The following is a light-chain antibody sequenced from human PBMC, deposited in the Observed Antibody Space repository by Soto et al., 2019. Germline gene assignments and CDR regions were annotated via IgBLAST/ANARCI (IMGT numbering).Light chain of an antibody. CDR1: QGIDSS. J-gene: IGKJ5*01. CDR3: QQRSNWPPIT. CDR2: KAS. V-gene: IGKV1-9*01. Sequence: ILLTQSPSSLSASVGDRVTITCRASQGIDSSFAWYQQKPGKAPKLLIYKASTLKSGVPSRFSGSGSGTEFTLTISSLEHEDYAFYYCQQRSNWPPITFGQGTRLEIK.